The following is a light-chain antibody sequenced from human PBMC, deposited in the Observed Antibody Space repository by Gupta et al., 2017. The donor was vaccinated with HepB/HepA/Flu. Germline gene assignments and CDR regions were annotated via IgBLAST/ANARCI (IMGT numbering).Light chain of an antibody. CDR2: AAS. J-gene: IGKJ4*01. CDR1: QSVSIY. CDR3: RQRNKWPLT. V-gene: IGKV3-11*01. Sequence: EVVLTQSPASLSLSPGERATLSCRASQSVSIYLGWYQQKRGQAPRLLIQAASNRATGVPARFSGSGSGTXFPLIIXNREPDDFAVYYCRQRNKWPLTFGXGTKVDI.